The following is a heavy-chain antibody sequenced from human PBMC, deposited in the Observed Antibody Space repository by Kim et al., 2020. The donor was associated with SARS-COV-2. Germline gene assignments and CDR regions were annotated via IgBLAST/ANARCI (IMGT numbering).Heavy chain of an antibody. CDR2: IYYSGST. Sequence: SETLSLTCTVSGGSISSYYWSWIRQPPGKGLEWIGYIYYSGSTNYNPSLKSRVTISVDTSKNQLSLKLSSVTAADTAVYYCARASDSYCSGGSCLGPWGQGTLVTVSS. J-gene: IGHJ5*02. D-gene: IGHD2-15*01. CDR1: GGSISSYY. CDR3: ARASDSYCSGGSCLGP. V-gene: IGHV4-59*01.